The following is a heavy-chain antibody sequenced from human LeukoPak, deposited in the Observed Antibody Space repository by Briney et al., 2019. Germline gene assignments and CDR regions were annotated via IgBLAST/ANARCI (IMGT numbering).Heavy chain of an antibody. CDR1: GFTFSTYD. CDR2: IGTAGDS. J-gene: IGHJ5*02. D-gene: IGHD2-8*01. Sequence: PGGSLRLSCAASGFTFSTYDMHWVRQATGKGLEWVSAIGTAGDSFYPDSVKGRFTMSRENARNSVYLQMNSLRAEDTAAYYCVRGCMFCRWKTYFDPWGQGTLVTVSS. CDR3: VRGCMFCRWKTYFDP. V-gene: IGHV3-13*01.